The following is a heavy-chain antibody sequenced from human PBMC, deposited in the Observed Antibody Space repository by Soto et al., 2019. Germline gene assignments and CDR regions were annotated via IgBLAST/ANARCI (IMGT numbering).Heavy chain of an antibody. D-gene: IGHD6-13*01. J-gene: IGHJ4*02. CDR2: IVPIYRTA. Sequence: GXSVKISCKASGGTFSSCRINWVRQAPGQGLEWVGGIVPIYRTADYSQKFQGRVTITADESARTSYMELRSLKSQDTAVYYCVRDSGAKPSSSRGQGSLVTVSS. CDR1: GGTFSSCR. V-gene: IGHV1-69*13. CDR3: VRDSGAKPSSS.